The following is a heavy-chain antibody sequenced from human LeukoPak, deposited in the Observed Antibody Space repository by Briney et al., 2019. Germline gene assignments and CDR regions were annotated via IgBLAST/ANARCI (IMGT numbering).Heavy chain of an antibody. Sequence: GGSLRLSCAASGFTFTTYAINWVRQAPGKGLEWVSGISGGGDKTYYADSVNGRFTISRDNSKNTVSLQKSSLRAEDTALYYCAKDLALASTGGGFDVWGQGTRVAVSS. CDR2: ISGGGDKT. J-gene: IGHJ3*01. CDR3: AKDLALASTGGGFDV. CDR1: GFTFTTYA. V-gene: IGHV3-23*01. D-gene: IGHD6-19*01.